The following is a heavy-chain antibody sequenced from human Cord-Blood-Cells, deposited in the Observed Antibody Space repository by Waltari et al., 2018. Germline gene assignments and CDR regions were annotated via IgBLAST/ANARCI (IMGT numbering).Heavy chain of an antibody. CDR1: GDSVSSNSAA. CDR2: TYYRSKWYN. D-gene: IGHD7-27*01. CDR3: ARDNWGSRNLNDAFDI. J-gene: IGHJ3*02. V-gene: IGHV6-1*01. Sequence: QVQLQQSGPGLAKLSQPLSLTCALSGDSVSSNSAAWNLIRQSPSRGLEWLGRTYYRSKWYNDYAVSVKSRITINPDTSKNQFSLQLNSVTPEDTAVYYCARDNWGSRNLNDAFDIWGQGTMVTVSS.